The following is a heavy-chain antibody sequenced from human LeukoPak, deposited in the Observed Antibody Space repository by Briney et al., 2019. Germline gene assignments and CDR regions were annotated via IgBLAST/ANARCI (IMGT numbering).Heavy chain of an antibody. V-gene: IGHV4-59*01. D-gene: IGHD5-24*01. CDR3: ARGEMATIFL. CDR1: GGSINNYY. CDR2: IYYSGST. J-gene: IGHJ4*02. Sequence: SETLSLTCTVSGGSINNYYWTWIRQPPGKGLEWIGYIYYSGSTNYNPSLKSRATISLDPSKSQFSLKLNSVTAADTAVYFCARGEMATIFLWGQGTLATVSS.